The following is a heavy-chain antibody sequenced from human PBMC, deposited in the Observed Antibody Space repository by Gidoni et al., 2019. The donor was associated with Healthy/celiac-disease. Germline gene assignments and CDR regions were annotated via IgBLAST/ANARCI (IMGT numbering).Heavy chain of an antibody. J-gene: IGHJ4*02. CDR2: IYYRGST. CDR1: GGSISSSSYY. Sequence: QLQLQESGPGLVKPSETLSLTCTVSGGSISSSSYYWGWIRQPPGKGLEWIGSIYYRGSTYYNPSLKSRVTISVDTSKNQFSLKLSSVTAADTAVYYCARHSEARDPDCSGGSCYFTQAPFDYWGQGTLVTVSS. CDR3: ARHSEARDPDCSGGSCYFTQAPFDY. V-gene: IGHV4-39*01. D-gene: IGHD2-15*01.